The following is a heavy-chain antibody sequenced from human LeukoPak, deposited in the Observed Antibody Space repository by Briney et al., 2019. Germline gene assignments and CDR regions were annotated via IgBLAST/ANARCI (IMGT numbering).Heavy chain of an antibody. J-gene: IGHJ3*02. CDR3: ARTYDSSGYYYIKGLFDI. Sequence: ASVKVSCKASGYTFSTYGISWVRQAPGQGLEWMGWISAYNGNTNYAQKLQGRVTMTTDTSTSTTYMELRSLRPDDTAVYYCARTYDSSGYYYIKGLFDIWGQGTMVTVSS. D-gene: IGHD3-22*01. CDR2: ISAYNGNT. CDR1: GYTFSTYG. V-gene: IGHV1-18*01.